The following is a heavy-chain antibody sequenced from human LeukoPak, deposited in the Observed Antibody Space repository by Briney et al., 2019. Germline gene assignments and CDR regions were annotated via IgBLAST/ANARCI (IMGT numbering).Heavy chain of an antibody. D-gene: IGHD1-26*01. CDR3: TRDSSGGATNLLEAFDI. V-gene: IGHV3-49*05. CDR1: GFTFGDYA. Sequence: KPGRSLRLSCTASGFTFGDYAMSWFRQASGKGLEGVGFIRSKAYGGTTAYAASVKGRFTISRDDSKSIAYLQMNSLKTEDTAVYYCTRDSSGGATNLLEAFDIWGQGTMVTVSS. CDR2: IRSKAYGGTT. J-gene: IGHJ3*02.